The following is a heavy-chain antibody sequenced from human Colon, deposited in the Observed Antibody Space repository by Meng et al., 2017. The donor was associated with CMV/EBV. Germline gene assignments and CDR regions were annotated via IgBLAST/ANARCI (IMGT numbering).Heavy chain of an antibody. CDR3: ARGGNYTSDVVRDDGVDS. CDR1: TVTNGY. Sequence: TVTNGYVHWGRQAPAEGGEWRIRVHTGNDSTRYTQSLKSRVTISGDTSTSTVYMKLSSLRAGDTAVYYCARGGNYTSDVVRDDGVDSWGQGTLVTVSS. J-gene: IGHJ5*01. D-gene: IGHD2-2*01. CDR2: VHTGNDST. V-gene: IGHV1-46*04.